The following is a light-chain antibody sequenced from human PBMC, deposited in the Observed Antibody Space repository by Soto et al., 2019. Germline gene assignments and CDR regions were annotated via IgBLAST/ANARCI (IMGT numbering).Light chain of an antibody. CDR1: QSVSNNY. V-gene: IGKV3-20*01. J-gene: IGKJ4*01. CDR2: GAS. Sequence: EIVLTQSPGTLSLSPGERATLSCRASQSVSNNYLAWYQQKPGQAPRLLIYGASNRATGIPDRFSGSGSGTDFTLTISRLEPEDFAVYYCQQYSKWPLTFGGGTKVDI. CDR3: QQYSKWPLT.